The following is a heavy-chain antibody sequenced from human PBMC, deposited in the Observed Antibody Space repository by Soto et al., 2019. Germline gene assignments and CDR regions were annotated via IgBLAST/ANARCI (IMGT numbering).Heavy chain of an antibody. CDR1: GFTFNSYA. CDR2: ISGSGAGT. Sequence: PGGSLRLSCAASGFTFNSYAIAWVRQAPGKGLEWVSGISGSGAGTYYADSVNGRFTISRDNSKNTLYLQINSMRAEDTALYYCAKGYCSSAGCSRGYFDYWGPGTLVTVSS. V-gene: IGHV3-23*01. D-gene: IGHD2-2*01. J-gene: IGHJ4*02. CDR3: AKGYCSSAGCSRGYFDY.